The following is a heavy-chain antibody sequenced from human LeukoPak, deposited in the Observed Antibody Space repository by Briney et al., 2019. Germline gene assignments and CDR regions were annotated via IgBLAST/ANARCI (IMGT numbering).Heavy chain of an antibody. J-gene: IGHJ4*02. CDR1: GFTFSTYC. V-gene: IGHV3-7*01. CDR2: IKEDGSEK. Sequence: GGSLRLSCAASGFTFSTYCMNWVRQAPGKGLEWVANIKEDGSEKYYVDSVKGRFTISRDNAKNSLYLQMNSLRAEDTAVYYCARLSTSWPFCDYWGQGTLVTVSS. D-gene: IGHD2-2*01. CDR3: ARLSTSWPFCDY.